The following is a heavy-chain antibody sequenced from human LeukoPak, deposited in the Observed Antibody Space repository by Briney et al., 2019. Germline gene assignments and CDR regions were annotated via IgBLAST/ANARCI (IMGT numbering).Heavy chain of an antibody. CDR3: ARCSGGSCYYYFDY. V-gene: IGHV3-23*01. Sequence: GGSLRLSCAASGFTFSSYAMSWVRRAPGKGLEWVSAISGSGGSTYYADSVKGRFTISRDNSKSTLYLQMNSLRAEDTAVYYCARCSGGSCYYYFDYWGQGTLVTVSS. CDR2: ISGSGGST. D-gene: IGHD2-15*01. CDR1: GFTFSSYA. J-gene: IGHJ4*02.